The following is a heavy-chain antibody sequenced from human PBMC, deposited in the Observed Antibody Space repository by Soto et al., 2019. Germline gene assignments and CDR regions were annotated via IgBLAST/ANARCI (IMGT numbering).Heavy chain of an antibody. CDR2: ISSSSSTI. Sequence: EVQLVESGGGLVQPGGSLRLSCAASGFTFSSYSMNWVRQAPGKGLEWVSYISSSSSTIYYADSVKGRFTISRDNAKNSLYLQMNSLRDEDTAVYYCAREGGLKNYYDSSGYYDYYYYGMDVWGQGTTVTVSS. V-gene: IGHV3-48*02. D-gene: IGHD3-22*01. CDR1: GFTFSSYS. J-gene: IGHJ6*02. CDR3: AREGGLKNYYDSSGYYDYYYYGMDV.